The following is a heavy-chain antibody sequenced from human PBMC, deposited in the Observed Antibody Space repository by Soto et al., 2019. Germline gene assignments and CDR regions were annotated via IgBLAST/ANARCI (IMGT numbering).Heavy chain of an antibody. CDR2: MNPGSGKT. V-gene: IGHV1-8*02. CDR1: GYTFINFD. Sequence: QVQLVQSGAEVKEPGASVRVSCKASGYTFINFDISWVRQAAGQGLEWLGWMNPGSGKTGYASKFQDRVAMTRDASTGSSHLELSSLTSDDTAVYYCARMASAGTLNWFDPWGQGTLVTVSS. CDR3: ARMASAGTLNWFDP. J-gene: IGHJ5*02. D-gene: IGHD6-13*01.